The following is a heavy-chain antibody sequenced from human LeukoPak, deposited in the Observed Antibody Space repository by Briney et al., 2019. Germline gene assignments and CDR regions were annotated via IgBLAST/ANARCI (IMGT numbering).Heavy chain of an antibody. CDR1: GYTFTSYG. CDR2: FDPEDGET. D-gene: IGHD1-26*01. J-gene: IGHJ3*02. V-gene: IGHV1-24*01. CDR3: AGVGATYDAFDI. Sequence: ASVKVSCKASGYTFTSYGISWVRQAPGKGLEWMGGFDPEDGETIYAQKFQGRVTMTEDTSTDTAYMELSSLRSEDTAVYYCAGVGATYDAFDIWGQGTMVTVSS.